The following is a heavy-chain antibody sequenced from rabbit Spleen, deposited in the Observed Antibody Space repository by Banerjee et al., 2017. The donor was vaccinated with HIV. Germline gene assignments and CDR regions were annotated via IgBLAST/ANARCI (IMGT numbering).Heavy chain of an antibody. Sequence: QEQLVESGGGLVQPGASLRLTCTASGFSFSRSYDMCWVRQAPGKGLEWIGCIDAGSSGSTTYASWVNGRFSISKTSSTTVTLQMTSLTAADTATYFCARAASTYYSGFNLWGQGTLVTVS. D-gene: IGHD8-1*01. CDR1: GFSFSRSYD. CDR3: ARAASTYYSGFNL. V-gene: IGHV1S45*01. CDR2: IDAGSSGST. J-gene: IGHJ4*01.